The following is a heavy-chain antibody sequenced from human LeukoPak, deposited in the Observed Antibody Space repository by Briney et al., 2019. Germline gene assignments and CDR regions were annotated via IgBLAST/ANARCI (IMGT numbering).Heavy chain of an antibody. CDR2: IFDSGDA. CDR3: ARHPLRGGFDY. Sequence: SETLSLTCTVSGGSISDYYWSWIRQPPGKGLEWIAYIFDSGDARYNPSLKSRVSISLDTSKNQFSLKLNSVTAADTAVYFCARHPLRGGFDYWGQGTLVTVSS. CDR1: GGSISDYY. V-gene: IGHV4-59*08. J-gene: IGHJ4*02.